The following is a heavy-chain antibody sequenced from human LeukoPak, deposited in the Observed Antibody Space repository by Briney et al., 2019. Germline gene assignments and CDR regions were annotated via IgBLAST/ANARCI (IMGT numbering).Heavy chain of an antibody. CDR1: GGSFSGYY. Sequence: SETLSLTCAVYGGSFSGYYWSWIRQPPGKGLEWIGEINHSGSTNYNPSLKSRVTISVDTSKNQFSLKLSSVTAADTAVYDCARGRKWFDPWGQGTLVTVSS. CDR2: INHSGST. V-gene: IGHV4-34*01. J-gene: IGHJ5*02. CDR3: ARGRKWFDP.